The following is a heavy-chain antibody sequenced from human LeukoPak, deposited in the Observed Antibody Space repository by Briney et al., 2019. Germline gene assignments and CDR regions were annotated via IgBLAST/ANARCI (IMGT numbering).Heavy chain of an antibody. Sequence: GGSLRPSCAASGFTFSDYYMSWIRQAPGKGLEWVSYISSSGSTIYYADSVKGRFTISRDNAKNSLYLQMNSLRAEDTAVYYCARAQGGRDIVVVPAAISNYYGMDVWGQGTTVTVSS. CDR2: ISSSGSTI. J-gene: IGHJ6*02. V-gene: IGHV3-11*01. CDR1: GFTFSDYY. CDR3: ARAQGGRDIVVVPAAISNYYGMDV. D-gene: IGHD2-2*02.